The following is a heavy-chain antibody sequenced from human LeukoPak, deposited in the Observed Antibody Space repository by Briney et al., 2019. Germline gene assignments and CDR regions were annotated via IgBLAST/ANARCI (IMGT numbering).Heavy chain of an antibody. CDR1: GGSVSSGSYY. CDR3: ARDLNLRGVDY. CDR2: IYYSGST. J-gene: IGHJ4*02. V-gene: IGHV4-61*01. Sequence: SETLSLTCTVSGGSVSSGSYYWSWIRQPPGTGLEWIGYIYYSGSTNYNPSLKSRVTISVDTSKNQFSLKLSSVTAADTAVYYCARDLNLRGVDYWGQGTLVTVSS. D-gene: IGHD5/OR15-5a*01.